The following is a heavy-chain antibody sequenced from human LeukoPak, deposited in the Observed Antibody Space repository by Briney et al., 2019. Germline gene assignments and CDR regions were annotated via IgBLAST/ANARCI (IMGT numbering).Heavy chain of an antibody. CDR1: GASVSSGSYY. D-gene: IGHD6-19*01. CDR2: IYYSGST. J-gene: IGHJ2*01. Sequence: PSETLSLTCTVSGASVSSGSYYWSWIRQPPGKGLEWTAYIYYSGSTNYNPSLKSRVTISVDTSKNQFSLKLSSVTAADTVVYYCAREGRGSSGWNWYFDLWGSGTLVTVSS. CDR3: AREGRGSSGWNWYFDL. V-gene: IGHV4-61*01.